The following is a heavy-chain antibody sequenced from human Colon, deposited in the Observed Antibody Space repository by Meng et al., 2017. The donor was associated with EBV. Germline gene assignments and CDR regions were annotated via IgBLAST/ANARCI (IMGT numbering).Heavy chain of an antibody. Sequence: QVQRQGSGPGLVKPSETLSLTCSVAGGSISSVYWWTWVRQSPGKGLEWIGEIYHSGSTNYNPSLKSRVTISVDKSKNQFSLKLTSVTAADTAVYYCARGGYYSFDYWGQRTLVTVSS. CDR2: IYHSGST. CDR1: GGSISSVYW. J-gene: IGHJ4*02. CDR3: ARGGYYSFDY. D-gene: IGHD5-18*01. V-gene: IGHV4-4*02.